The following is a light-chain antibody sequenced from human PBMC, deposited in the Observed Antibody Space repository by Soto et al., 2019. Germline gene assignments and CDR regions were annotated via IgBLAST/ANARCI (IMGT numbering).Light chain of an antibody. CDR2: EVS. Sequence: QSALTQPASVSGSPGQSITVSCTRTANDIRGADYVSWYQQHPGKAPKLIIYEVSHRPSGISSRFSGSKSGATASLTISRLQTEDEAHYFCGSYTSAHTLEGIVFGGGTKVTV. J-gene: IGLJ2*01. CDR3: GSYTSAHTLEGIV. V-gene: IGLV2-14*03. CDR1: ANDIRGADY.